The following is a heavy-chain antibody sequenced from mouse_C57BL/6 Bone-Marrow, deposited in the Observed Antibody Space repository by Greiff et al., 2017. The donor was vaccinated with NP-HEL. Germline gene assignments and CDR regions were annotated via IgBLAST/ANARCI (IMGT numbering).Heavy chain of an antibody. CDR2: ISGGGGNT. D-gene: IGHD1-1*01. J-gene: IGHJ3*01. Sequence: EVKVEESGGGLVKPGGSLKLSCAASGFTFSSYSMSWVRQTPEKRLEWVATISGGGGNTYYPDSVKGRFTISRDNAKNTLYLQMSSLRSEDTALYYCARHGSQLRCWFAYWGQGTLVAGSA. CDR3: ARHGSQLRCWFAY. CDR1: GFTFSSYS. V-gene: IGHV5-9*01.